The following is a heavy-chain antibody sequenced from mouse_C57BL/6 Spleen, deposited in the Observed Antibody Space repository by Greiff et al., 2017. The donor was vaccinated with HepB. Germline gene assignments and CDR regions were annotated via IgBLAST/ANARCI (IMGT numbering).Heavy chain of an antibody. Sequence: EVQLVESGGGLVKPGGSLKLSCAASGFTFSDYGMHWVRQAPEKGLEWVAYISSGSSTIYYADTVKGRFTISRDNSKNTLFLQMTSLRSEDTAMYDCSSEGRLYCYFDVWGTGTTVTVSS. CDR2: ISSGSSTI. CDR1: GFTFSDYG. J-gene: IGHJ1*03. V-gene: IGHV5-17*01. CDR3: SSEGRLYCYFDV.